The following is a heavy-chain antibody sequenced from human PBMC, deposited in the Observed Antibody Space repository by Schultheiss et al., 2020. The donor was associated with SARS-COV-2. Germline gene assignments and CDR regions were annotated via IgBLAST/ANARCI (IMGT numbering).Heavy chain of an antibody. J-gene: IGHJ4*02. V-gene: IGHV3-48*01. D-gene: IGHD6-6*01. Sequence: GGSLRLSCAASGFTFSSYSMNWVRQAPGKGLEWVSSISSSGSTIYYADSVKGRFTISRDNSKNTLYLQMNSLRAEDTAVYYCAKGTGYSSSHPRDYWGQGTLVTVSS. CDR1: GFTFSSYS. CDR3: AKGTGYSSSHPRDY. CDR2: ISSSGSTI.